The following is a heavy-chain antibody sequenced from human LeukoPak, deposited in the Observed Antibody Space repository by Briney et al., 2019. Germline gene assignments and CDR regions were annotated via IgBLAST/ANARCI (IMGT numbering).Heavy chain of an antibody. D-gene: IGHD3-22*01. CDR1: GYTFTNYG. Sequence: ASVQVSCKASGYTFTNYGVNWVRQAPGQGLEWMGWISAYNGNTNFAQKLQGRVTMTTNTSTSTAYLELRSLRSDDTAVYYCARHDSSSSGYYNDFWGHGTLVTLSS. J-gene: IGHJ4*01. CDR3: ARHDSSSSGYYNDF. CDR2: ISAYNGNT. V-gene: IGHV1-18*01.